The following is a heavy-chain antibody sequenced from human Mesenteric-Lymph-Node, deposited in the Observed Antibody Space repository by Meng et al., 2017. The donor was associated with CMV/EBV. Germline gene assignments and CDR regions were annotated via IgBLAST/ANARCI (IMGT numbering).Heavy chain of an antibody. CDR2: VRYDGSNK. CDR1: GFTFSGFG. J-gene: IGHJ6*02. D-gene: IGHD6-6*01. CDR3: ARDRLAARPRYYYGMDV. Sequence: GGSLRLSCAVSGFTFSGFGFHWVRQAPGKGLEWVAFVRYDGSNKYYADSVQGRFTISRDNAKNSLYLQMNSLRAEDTAVYYCARDRLAARPRYYYGMDVWGQGTTVTVSS. V-gene: IGHV3-30*02.